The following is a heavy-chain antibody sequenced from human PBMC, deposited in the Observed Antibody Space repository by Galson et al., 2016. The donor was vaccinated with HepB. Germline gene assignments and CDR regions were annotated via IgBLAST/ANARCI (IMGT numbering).Heavy chain of an antibody. J-gene: IGHJ4*02. CDR2: IIPMLGTT. CDR1: GGTFRYYT. CDR3: AAPRGREQWLPLDY. V-gene: IGHV1-69*13. D-gene: IGHD6-19*01. Sequence: SVKVSCKASGGTFRYYTYSWVRQAPGRGPEWMGGIIPMLGTTNYAKKFQDRVTITADESTNTVYMDLSSLRSEDTAVYYCAAPRGREQWLPLDYWGQGTLVTVSS.